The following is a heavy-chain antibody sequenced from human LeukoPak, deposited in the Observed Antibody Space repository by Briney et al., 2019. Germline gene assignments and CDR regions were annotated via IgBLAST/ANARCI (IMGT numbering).Heavy chain of an antibody. V-gene: IGHV1-69*13. CDR3: ASRLMGYDFWSGYQTLFDY. Sequence: GASVKVSCKASGYTFTSYAISWVRQAPGQGLEWMGGIIPIFGTANYAQKFQGRVTITADESTSTAYMELSSLRSEDTAVYYCASRLMGYDFWSGYQTLFDYWGQGTLVTVSS. CDR1: GYTFTSYA. CDR2: IIPIFGTA. J-gene: IGHJ4*02. D-gene: IGHD3-3*01.